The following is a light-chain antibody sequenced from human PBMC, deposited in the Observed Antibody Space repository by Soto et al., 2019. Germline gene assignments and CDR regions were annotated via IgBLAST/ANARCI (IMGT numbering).Light chain of an antibody. Sequence: EIVWTQSPGTLSLSPGERASLSCRASQSVSSSYLAWYQQKPGQAPRLLIYGVSSRATGIPDRFSGSGSGTDFTLTISRLEPEDFAVYYCQQYGDSPWTFGQGTKVDIK. J-gene: IGKJ1*01. CDR2: GVS. V-gene: IGKV3-20*01. CDR1: QSVSSSY. CDR3: QQYGDSPWT.